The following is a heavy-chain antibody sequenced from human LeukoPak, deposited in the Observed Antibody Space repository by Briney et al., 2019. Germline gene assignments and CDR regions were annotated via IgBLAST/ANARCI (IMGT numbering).Heavy chain of an antibody. J-gene: IGHJ4*02. CDR3: ASMGADSFDY. Sequence: ASVKVSCKASGYTFTSYGISWVRQAPGQGLEWMGWINTGTGNPTYAQDFTGRFVFSLDTSVSTAYLQISTLKPDDTAVYYCASMGADSFDYWGQGTLVTVSS. D-gene: IGHD3-16*01. V-gene: IGHV7-4-1*02. CDR1: GYTFTSYG. CDR2: INTGTGNP.